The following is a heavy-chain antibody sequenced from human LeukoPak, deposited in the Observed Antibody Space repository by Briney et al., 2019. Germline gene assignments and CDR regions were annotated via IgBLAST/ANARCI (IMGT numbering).Heavy chain of an antibody. CDR3: ARDKGTIAVAGTYYYYYMHV. D-gene: IGHD6-19*01. V-gene: IGHV1-69*13. Sequence: GASVKVSCKASVLTFSSCAISWVRQATGQGREWMGGVIPILGTPKYAQKLQGRVTITADESTPTAYIKLSSLRSEDTAVYYGARDKGTIAVAGTYYYYYMHVWGKGTTVTVSS. CDR2: VIPILGTP. CDR1: VLTFSSCA. J-gene: IGHJ6*03.